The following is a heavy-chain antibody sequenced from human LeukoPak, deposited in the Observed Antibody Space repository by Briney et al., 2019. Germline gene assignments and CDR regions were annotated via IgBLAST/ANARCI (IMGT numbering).Heavy chain of an antibody. CDR2: ISYDGSNK. CDR3: ARDGAVPAAIPFDY. D-gene: IGHD2-2*02. J-gene: IGHJ4*02. CDR1: GFTFSSYA. V-gene: IGHV3-30-3*01. Sequence: GGSLRLFCAASGFTFSSYAMHWVRQAPGKGLEWVAVISYDGSNKYYADSVKGRFTISRDNSKNTLYLQMNSLRAEDTAVYYCARDGAVPAAIPFDYWGQGTLVTVSS.